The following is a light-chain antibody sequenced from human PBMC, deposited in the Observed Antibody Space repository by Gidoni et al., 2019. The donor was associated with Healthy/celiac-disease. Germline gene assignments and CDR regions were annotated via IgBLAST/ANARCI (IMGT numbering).Light chain of an antibody. CDR2: GAS. Sequence: ERVMTQSPATLSVSQGERATLSCRASQSVSSNLAWYQQKPGQAPRLLIYGASTRATGIPARFSGSVSGTEFTLTISSLQSEDFAVYYCQQYNNWWTFGQGTQVDIK. J-gene: IGKJ1*01. CDR3: QQYNNWWT. V-gene: IGKV3-15*01. CDR1: QSVSSN.